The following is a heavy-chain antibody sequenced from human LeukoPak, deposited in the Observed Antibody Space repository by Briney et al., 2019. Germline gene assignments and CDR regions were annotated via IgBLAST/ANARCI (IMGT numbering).Heavy chain of an antibody. V-gene: IGHV1-8*01. J-gene: IGHJ6*02. CDR1: GYTFTSYD. D-gene: IGHD2-15*01. CDR2: MNPNSGNT. Sequence: ASVKVSCKASGYTFTSYDINWVRQATGQGLEWMGWMNPNSGNTGYAQKFQGRVTMTGNTSISTAYMELSSLRSEDTAVYYCARVRGPLYWHPHTNYYYYGMDVWGQGTTVTVSS. CDR3: ARVRGPLYWHPHTNYYYYGMDV.